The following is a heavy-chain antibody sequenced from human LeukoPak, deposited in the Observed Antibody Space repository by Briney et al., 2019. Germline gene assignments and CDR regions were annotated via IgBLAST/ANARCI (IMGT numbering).Heavy chain of an antibody. J-gene: IGHJ3*02. CDR2: IGRSGTTI. CDR1: GFTFSDYY. D-gene: IGHD3-22*01. V-gene: IGHV3-11*01. Sequence: GGSLRLSCAASGFTFSDYYMSWIRQVPGKGLEWVSYIGRSGTTIHYADSVKGRFTISRDNAKNSLYPQMNSLRAEDTAVYYCARGNYDSSGFAFDIWGQGTMVTVSS. CDR3: ARGNYDSSGFAFDI.